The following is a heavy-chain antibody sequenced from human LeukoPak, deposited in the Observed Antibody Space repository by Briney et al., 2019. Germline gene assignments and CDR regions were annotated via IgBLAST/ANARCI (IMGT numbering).Heavy chain of an antibody. CDR1: GGSISSYY. CDR3: AREFTGSGSYTD. V-gene: IGHV4-59*01. CDR2: IYYSGST. J-gene: IGHJ4*02. Sequence: SETLSLTCTVSGGSISSYYWSWIRQPPGKGLEWIGYIYYSGSTNYNPSLKSRVTISVDTSKNQFSLKLSSVTAADTAVYYCAREFTGSGSYTDWGQGTLVTVSS. D-gene: IGHD3-10*01.